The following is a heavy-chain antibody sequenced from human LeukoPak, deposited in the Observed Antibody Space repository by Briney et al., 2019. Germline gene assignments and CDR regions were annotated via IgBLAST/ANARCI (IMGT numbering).Heavy chain of an antibody. CDR3: ARGDSSGPEYFQH. Sequence: ASVKVSCKASGGTFSSYAISWVRQAPGQGLEWMGRIIPIFGTANYAQKFQGRVTITTDESTSTAYMELSSLRSEDTAVYYCARGDSSGPEYFQHWGQGTLVPVSS. D-gene: IGHD3-22*01. CDR1: GGTFSSYA. CDR2: IIPIFGTA. J-gene: IGHJ1*01. V-gene: IGHV1-69*05.